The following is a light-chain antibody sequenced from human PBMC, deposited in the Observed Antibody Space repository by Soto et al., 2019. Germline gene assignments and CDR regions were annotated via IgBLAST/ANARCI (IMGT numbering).Light chain of an antibody. Sequence: EILMTQSPATLSVSPGERATLSCRASQSVSSSFLAWYQQKPGQDPRLLIYGASSRATGIPDRFSGSGSGTDFTLTISRLEPEDFAVYYCQQYGSSPLTFGGGTRLEIK. CDR1: QSVSSSF. V-gene: IGKV3-20*01. J-gene: IGKJ5*01. CDR2: GAS. CDR3: QQYGSSPLT.